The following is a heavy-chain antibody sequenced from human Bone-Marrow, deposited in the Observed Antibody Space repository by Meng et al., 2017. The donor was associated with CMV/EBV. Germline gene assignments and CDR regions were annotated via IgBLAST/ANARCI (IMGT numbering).Heavy chain of an antibody. CDR2: ISYDGSNK. Sequence: ASGFTFSSYAMDWVRQAPGKGLEWVAVISYDGSNKYYADSVKGRFTISRDNSKNTLYLHMNSLRAEDTAVYYCAREYCSGGSCYSDYWGQGTLVTVSS. CDR1: GFTFSSYA. J-gene: IGHJ4*02. V-gene: IGHV3-30*04. CDR3: AREYCSGGSCYSDY. D-gene: IGHD2-15*01.